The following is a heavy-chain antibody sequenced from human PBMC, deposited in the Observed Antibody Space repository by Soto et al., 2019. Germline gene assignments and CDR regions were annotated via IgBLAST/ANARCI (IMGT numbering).Heavy chain of an antibody. J-gene: IGHJ2*01. CDR2: ISYDGSNK. CDR3: ARPLWRDDYNWGYFDL. CDR1: GFTFSSYA. D-gene: IGHD4-4*01. V-gene: IGHV3-30-3*01. Sequence: QVQLVESGGGVVQPGRSLRLSCAASGFTFSSYAMHWVRQAPGKGLEWVAVISYDGSNKFYADSVKGRFTISRDTSKNTLYLQMNSLRTEATAVYYCARPLWRDDYNWGYFDLWGRGTLVTVSS.